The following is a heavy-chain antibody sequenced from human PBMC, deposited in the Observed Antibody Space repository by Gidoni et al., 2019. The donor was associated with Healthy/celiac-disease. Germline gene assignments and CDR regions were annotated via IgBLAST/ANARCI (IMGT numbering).Heavy chain of an antibody. V-gene: IGHV1-3*01. D-gene: IGHD3-22*01. J-gene: IGHJ5*02. CDR3: ARWLSPSLYDP. Sequence: QVQLVQSGAEVKKPGASVKVSCKASGYTFTSYAMHWVRQAPGQRLEWMGWINAGNGNTKYSQTFQGRVTITRDTSASTAYMELSSLRSEDTAVYYCARWLSPSLYDPWGQGTLVTVSS. CDR1: GYTFTSYA. CDR2: INAGNGNT.